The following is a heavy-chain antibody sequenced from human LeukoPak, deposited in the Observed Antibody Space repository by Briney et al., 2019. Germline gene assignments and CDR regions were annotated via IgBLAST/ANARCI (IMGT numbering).Heavy chain of an antibody. CDR1: GDSISSYY. D-gene: IGHD6-19*01. V-gene: IGHV4-59*01. Sequence: SETLSLTCTVSGDSISSYYCSWIRQPPGKGLEWIGYIYYSGSTSYNPSLKSRVTISVDTSKNQFSLKLSSVTAADTAVYYCARAPPFIYSSGWYFDYWGQGTLVTVSS. J-gene: IGHJ4*02. CDR3: ARAPPFIYSSGWYFDY. CDR2: IYYSGST.